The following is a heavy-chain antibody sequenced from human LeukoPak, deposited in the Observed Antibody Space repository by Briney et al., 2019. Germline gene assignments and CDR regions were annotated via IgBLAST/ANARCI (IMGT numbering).Heavy chain of an antibody. J-gene: IGHJ4*02. CDR3: ARDPRYSYFEY. CDR2: ISSSDSDK. V-gene: IGHV3-11*05. D-gene: IGHD2-15*01. Sequence: SGGSLTLSCAASGFFFSDYYMSWIRQAPGKGLEWVSYISSSDSDKKYADSVKGRFTIYRDNAKNSLYLQMDSLRAEDTAVYYCARDPRYSYFEYSGQGDPGTVSS. CDR1: GFFFSDYY.